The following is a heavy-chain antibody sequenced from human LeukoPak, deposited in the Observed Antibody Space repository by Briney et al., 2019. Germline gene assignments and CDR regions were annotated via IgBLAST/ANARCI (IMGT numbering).Heavy chain of an antibody. Sequence: GRSLRLSCAASGFTFSSYAMHWVRQAPGKGLEWVAVISYDGSNKYYADSVKGRFTISRDNSKNTLYLQMNSLRAEDTAVYYCARAGGEVYYDFWSGYSDNWFDPWGQGTLVTVSS. V-gene: IGHV3-30*01. D-gene: IGHD3-3*01. J-gene: IGHJ5*02. CDR2: ISYDGSNK. CDR1: GFTFSSYA. CDR3: ARAGGEVYYDFWSGYSDNWFDP.